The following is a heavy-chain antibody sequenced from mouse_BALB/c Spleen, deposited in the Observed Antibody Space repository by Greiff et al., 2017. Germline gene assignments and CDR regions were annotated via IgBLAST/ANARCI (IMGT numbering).Heavy chain of an antibody. V-gene: IGHV2-2*02. CDR2: IWSGGST. CDR3: ARKTPKYYAMDY. CDR1: GFSLTSYG. Sequence: VKLVESGPGLVQPSQSLSITCTVSGFSLTSYGVHWVRQSPGKGLEWLGVIWSGGSTDYNAAFISRLSISKDNSKSHVFFKMNSLQANDTAIYYCARKTPKYYAMDYWGQGTSGTVSS. J-gene: IGHJ4*01.